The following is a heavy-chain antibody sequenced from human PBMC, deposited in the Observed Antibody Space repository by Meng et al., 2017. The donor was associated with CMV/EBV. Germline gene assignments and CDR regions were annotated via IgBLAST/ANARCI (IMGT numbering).Heavy chain of an antibody. Sequence: GESLKISCAASGFTFSDYYMSWVRQAPGKGLEWVANIKQDGSEKYYVDSVKGRFTISRDNSKNTLYLQMGSLRAEDMAVYYCARSVGELPVYYYGMDVWGQGTTVTVSS. D-gene: IGHD1-26*01. J-gene: IGHJ6*02. CDR1: GFTFSDYY. V-gene: IGHV3-7*01. CDR2: IKQDGSEK. CDR3: ARSVGELPVYYYGMDV.